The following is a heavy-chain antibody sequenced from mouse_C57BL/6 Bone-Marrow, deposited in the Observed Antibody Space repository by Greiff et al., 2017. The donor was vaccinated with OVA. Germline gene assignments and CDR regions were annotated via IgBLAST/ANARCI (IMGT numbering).Heavy chain of an antibody. CDR2: IYPRSGNP. V-gene: IGHV1-81*01. CDR3: ARWYY. Sequence: QVQLQQSGAELARPGASVKLSCKASGYTFPSSGISWVKQRTGQGLEWIGEIYPRSGNPYYHEKFKGKATLPADDSSSTAYMELRSLASEDSAVYVCARWYYWGQGTTLTVSS. CDR1: GYTFPSSG. J-gene: IGHJ2*01.